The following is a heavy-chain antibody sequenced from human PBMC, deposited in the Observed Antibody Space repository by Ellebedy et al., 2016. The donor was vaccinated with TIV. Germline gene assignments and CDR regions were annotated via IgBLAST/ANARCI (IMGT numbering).Heavy chain of an antibody. CDR3: ARHGGQQLPPLY. CDR2: IYYSGST. D-gene: IGHD6-13*01. Sequence: SETLSLTCTVSGGSISSSSYYWGWIRQPPGKGLEWIGSIYYSGSTNYNPSLKSRVTISVDTSKNQFSLKLDSVTAADTAMYYCARHGGQQLPPLYWGQGTMVTVSS. CDR1: GGSISSSSYY. J-gene: IGHJ3*01. V-gene: IGHV4-39*01.